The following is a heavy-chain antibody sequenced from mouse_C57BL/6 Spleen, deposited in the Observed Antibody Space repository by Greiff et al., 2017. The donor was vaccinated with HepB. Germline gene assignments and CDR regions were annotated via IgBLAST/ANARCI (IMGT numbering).Heavy chain of an antibody. D-gene: IGHD2-2*01. CDR1: GYTFTSYW. CDR2: IDPSDSYT. J-gene: IGHJ2*01. CDR3: ARSGDYGYDRDPYYFDY. V-gene: IGHV1-50*01. Sequence: QVQLQQPGAELVKPGASVKLSCKASGYTFTSYWMQWVKQRPGQGLEWIGEIDPSDSYTNYNQKFKGKATLTVDTSSSTAYMQLSSLTSEDSAVYYWARSGDYGYDRDPYYFDYWGQGTTLTVSS.